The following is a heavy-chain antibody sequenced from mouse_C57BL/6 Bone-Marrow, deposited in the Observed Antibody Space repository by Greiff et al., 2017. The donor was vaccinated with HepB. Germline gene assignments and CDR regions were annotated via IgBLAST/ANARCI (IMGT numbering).Heavy chain of an antibody. Sequence: EVQRVESEGGLVQPGSSMKLSCTASGFPFSDYYMAWVRQVSEKGLEWVANINYDGSSTYYLDSLKSRFIISRDNAKNILYLQMSSLKSEDTATYYSARDPLDWAPSAMYDWGQGTSVTVSS. CDR3: ARDPLDWAPSAMYD. J-gene: IGHJ4*01. CDR1: GFPFSDYY. V-gene: IGHV5-16*01. D-gene: IGHD4-1*01. CDR2: INYDGSST.